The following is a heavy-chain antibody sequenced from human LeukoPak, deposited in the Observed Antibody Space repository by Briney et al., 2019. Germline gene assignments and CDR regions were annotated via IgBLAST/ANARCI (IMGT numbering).Heavy chain of an antibody. V-gene: IGHV1-2*02. D-gene: IGHD6-13*01. Sequence: ASVKVSCKASGYTFTDYYLHWERQAPGQGLQWMGWINSNSAGTNYAQKFQGRVTLTRDTSINTAYMELGSLTSDDTAIYYCARMSAGGTVIDNWGQGTLVTVSS. CDR1: GYTFTDYY. J-gene: IGHJ4*02. CDR2: INSNSAGT. CDR3: ARMSAGGTVIDN.